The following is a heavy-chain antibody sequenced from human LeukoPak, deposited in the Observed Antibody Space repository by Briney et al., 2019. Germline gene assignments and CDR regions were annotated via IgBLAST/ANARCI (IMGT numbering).Heavy chain of an antibody. CDR3: ARTCPDFWSGYCFDY. CDR2: INPNSGDT. V-gene: IGHV1-2*02. CDR1: GYTLTELS. Sequence: ASVKVSCKVSGYTLTELSMHWVRQVPGQGLGWMGWINPNSGDTNLALKFQGRVIMTRDTSISTAYMELTRLRSDDTAVYYCARTCPDFWSGYCFDYWGQGTLVIVSS. D-gene: IGHD3-3*01. J-gene: IGHJ4*02.